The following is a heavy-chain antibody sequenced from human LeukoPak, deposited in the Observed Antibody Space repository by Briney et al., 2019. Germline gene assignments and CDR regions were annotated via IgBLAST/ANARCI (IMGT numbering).Heavy chain of an antibody. J-gene: IGHJ3*02. CDR2: INPNSGGT. V-gene: IGHV1-2*02. CDR3: ARGMELLDTNAAFDI. Sequence: ASVKVSCKASGYTFTGYYMHWVRQAPGQGLEWMGWINPNSGGTNYAQKFQGRVTMTRDTSISTAYMELSRLRSDDTAVYYCARGMELLDTNAAFDIWGQGTMVTVSS. D-gene: IGHD1-26*01. CDR1: GYTFTGYY.